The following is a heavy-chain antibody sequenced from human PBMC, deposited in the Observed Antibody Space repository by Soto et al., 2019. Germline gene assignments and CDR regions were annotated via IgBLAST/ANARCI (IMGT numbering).Heavy chain of an antibody. Sequence: SETLSLTCAVYGGSFSGYYWSWIRQPPGKGLEWIGEINHSGSTNYNPSLKSRVTISVDTSKNQFSLKLSSVTAADTAVYYCARSGEYDYVRGSYRFGGYHLYWGQATLVPVSS. J-gene: IGHJ4*02. CDR3: ARSGEYDYVRGSYRFGGYHLY. CDR1: GGSFSGYY. V-gene: IGHV4-34*01. CDR2: INHSGST. D-gene: IGHD3-16*02.